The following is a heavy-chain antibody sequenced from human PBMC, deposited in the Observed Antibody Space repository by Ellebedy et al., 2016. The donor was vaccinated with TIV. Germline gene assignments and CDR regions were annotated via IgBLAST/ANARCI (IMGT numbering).Heavy chain of an antibody. CDR3: AREMVAPGPHDYFYGMDL. CDR2: VWYDGNYQ. CDR1: GFTFMSYG. J-gene: IGHJ6*02. V-gene: IGHV3-33*01. Sequence: GGSLRLSCAASGFTFMSYGIHWVRQAPGKGLEWVAVVWYDGNYQRIADSVKGRFTVSRNNSKKTVTLEMNSLRGVDTAVYYCAREMVAPGPHDYFYGMDLWGPGTTVTVSS. D-gene: IGHD5-12*01.